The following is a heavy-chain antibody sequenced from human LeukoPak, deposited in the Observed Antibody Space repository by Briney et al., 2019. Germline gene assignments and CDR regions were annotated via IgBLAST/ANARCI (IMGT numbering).Heavy chain of an antibody. V-gene: IGHV3-23*01. D-gene: IGHD6-13*01. CDR1: GFTFSSYA. CDR2: ISGSGGST. CDR3: AKDIRRYSSLPNWFDP. J-gene: IGHJ5*02. Sequence: PGGSLRLSCAASGFTFSSYAMSWVRQAPGKGLEWVSAISGSGGSTYYADSVKGRFTISRDNSKNTLYLQMNSLRAEDTAVYYCAKDIRRYSSLPNWFDPWGQGTLVTVSS.